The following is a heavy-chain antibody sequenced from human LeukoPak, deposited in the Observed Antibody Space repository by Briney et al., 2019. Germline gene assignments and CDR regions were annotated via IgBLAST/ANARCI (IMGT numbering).Heavy chain of an antibody. Sequence: PGGSLRLSCAASGFTFDDYAMHWVRQAPGKGLEWVSGISWNSGSIGYADSVKGRFTISRDNAKNSLYLQMNSLRAEDTALYYCAKVSGGGSGSPGAFDIWGQGTMVTVSS. D-gene: IGHD3-10*01. CDR3: AKVSGGGSGSPGAFDI. V-gene: IGHV3-9*01. J-gene: IGHJ3*02. CDR1: GFTFDDYA. CDR2: ISWNSGSI.